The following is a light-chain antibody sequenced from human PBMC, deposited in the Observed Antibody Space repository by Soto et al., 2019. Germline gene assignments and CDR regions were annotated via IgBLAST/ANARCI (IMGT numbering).Light chain of an antibody. CDR1: QSVSSY. V-gene: IGKV3-11*01. CDR2: DAS. J-gene: IGKJ5*01. Sequence: EIVLTQSPATLSLSPGERATLSCRASQSVSSYLAWYQHKPGQAPRLLIYDASNRATGIPARFSGSGSETDFTLTLSSLEPEDFAVYYCQQRLNWPITFGQGTRLGIK. CDR3: QQRLNWPIT.